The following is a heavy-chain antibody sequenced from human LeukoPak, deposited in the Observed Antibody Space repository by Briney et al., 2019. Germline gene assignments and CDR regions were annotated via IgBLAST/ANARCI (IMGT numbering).Heavy chain of an antibody. Sequence: GGSLRLSCAASGFTFSSYSMNWVRQAPGKGLEWVSSISSSSSYIYYADSVKGRFTISRDNAKNSLYLQMNSLRAEDTAVYYCARTRNLGYCSSTSCYAAFDIWGQGTMVTVSS. CDR3: ARTRNLGYCSSTSCYAAFDI. V-gene: IGHV3-21*01. CDR1: GFTFSSYS. D-gene: IGHD2-2*01. CDR2: ISSSSSYI. J-gene: IGHJ3*02.